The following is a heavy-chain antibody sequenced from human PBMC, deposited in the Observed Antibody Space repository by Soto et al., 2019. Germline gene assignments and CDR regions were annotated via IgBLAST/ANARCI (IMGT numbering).Heavy chain of an antibody. V-gene: IGHV3-33*01. J-gene: IGHJ5*02. CDR1: VFTFSSYG. Sequence: ESGGGVVQPGRSLRLSCAASVFTFSSYGMHWVRQAPGKGLEWVAVIWYDGSNKYYADSVKGRFTISRDNSKNTLYLQMNSLRAEDTAVYYCARSGEWLRLGWFDPWGQGTLVTVSS. CDR2: IWYDGSNK. CDR3: ARSGEWLRLGWFDP. D-gene: IGHD6-19*01.